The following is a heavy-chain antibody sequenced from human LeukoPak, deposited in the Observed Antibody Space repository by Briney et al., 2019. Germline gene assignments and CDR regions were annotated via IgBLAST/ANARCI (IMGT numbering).Heavy chain of an antibody. CDR2: IHYSEST. J-gene: IGHJ5*02. CDR3: ARALDNSCYWVHP. Sequence: SETLSLTCTLCGGSMKGGNYYCPWIRQSPGKGLEWIGYIHYSESTYYNPSLKSRVSISVDTSKHQFSLKLTSVTAADTAVYCCARALDNSCYWVHPLGQGTLVTVSS. V-gene: IGHV4-30-4*01. D-gene: IGHD2-2*01. CDR1: GGSMKGGNYY.